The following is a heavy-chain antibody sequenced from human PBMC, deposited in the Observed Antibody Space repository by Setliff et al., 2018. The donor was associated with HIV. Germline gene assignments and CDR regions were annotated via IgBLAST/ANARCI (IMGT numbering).Heavy chain of an antibody. CDR2: IYYSGNS. Sequence: SETLSLTCTVSGVSISSSSYYWGWIRQPPGKGLEWIGAIYYSGNSYYNPFLKSRVTISVDTSKNQFSLKLNSVTAADTAVYYCARLPRIALSGTFGWFDPWGQGTLVTVSS. J-gene: IGHJ5*02. CDR1: GVSISSSSYY. CDR3: ARLPRIALSGTFGWFDP. V-gene: IGHV4-39*01. D-gene: IGHD6-19*01.